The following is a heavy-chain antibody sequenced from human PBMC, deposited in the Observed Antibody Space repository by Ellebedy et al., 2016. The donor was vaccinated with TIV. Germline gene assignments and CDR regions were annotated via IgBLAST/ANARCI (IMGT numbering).Heavy chain of an antibody. D-gene: IGHD6-13*01. J-gene: IGHJ4*02. CDR1: GYSFTSYW. V-gene: IGHV5-51*01. CDR3: ARLLRYSSSWYGRLGNYFDY. CDR2: IYPGDSDT. Sequence: AESLKISXKGSGYSFTSYWIGWVRQMPGKVLEWMGIIYPGDSDTRYSQSFQGQVTISADKSISTAYLQWSSLKASDTAMYYCARLLRYSSSWYGRLGNYFDYWGQGTLVTVSS.